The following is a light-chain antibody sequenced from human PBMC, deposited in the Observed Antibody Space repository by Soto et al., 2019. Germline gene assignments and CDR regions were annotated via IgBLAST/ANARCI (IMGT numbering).Light chain of an antibody. V-gene: IGKV1-12*01. J-gene: IGKJ5*01. CDR3: QQANSFPLT. Sequence: DIQMTPSPSTLSGSVGAIVAIPCRASQGISTWLAWYQQKPGKAPKLLIYAASTLQSGVPSRFSGSGSGTDFTLTISSLQPEDFATYFCQQANSFPLTFGQGTRLEI. CDR2: AAS. CDR1: QGISTW.